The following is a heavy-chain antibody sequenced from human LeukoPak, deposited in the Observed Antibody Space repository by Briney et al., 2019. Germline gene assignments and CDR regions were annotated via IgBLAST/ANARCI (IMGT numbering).Heavy chain of an antibody. CDR3: ATGRGFYYYMDV. D-gene: IGHD3-10*01. V-gene: IGHV3-30*02. J-gene: IGHJ6*03. CDR1: GFTFSSYG. CDR2: IRYDGSNK. Sequence: GGSLRLSCAASGFTFSSYGMHWVRQAPGKGLEWVAFIRYDGSNKYYADSVKGRFTISRDNSKNTLYLQMNSLRAEDTAVYYCATGRGFYYYMDVWGKGTTVPISS.